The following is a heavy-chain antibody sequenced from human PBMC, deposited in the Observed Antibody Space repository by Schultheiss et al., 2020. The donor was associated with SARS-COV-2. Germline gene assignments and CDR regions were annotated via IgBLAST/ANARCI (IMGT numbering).Heavy chain of an antibody. CDR2: IYYSGST. J-gene: IGHJ4*02. D-gene: IGHD5-18*01. CDR1: GGSISSYY. V-gene: IGHV4-59*12. CDR3: ASNSYGSTPFDY. Sequence: SETLSLTCSVSGGSISSYYWSWIRQPPGRGLEWIGYIYYSGSTNYNPSLKSRVTISVDTSKNQFSLKLSSVTAADTAVYYCASNSYGSTPFDYWGQGTLVTVSS.